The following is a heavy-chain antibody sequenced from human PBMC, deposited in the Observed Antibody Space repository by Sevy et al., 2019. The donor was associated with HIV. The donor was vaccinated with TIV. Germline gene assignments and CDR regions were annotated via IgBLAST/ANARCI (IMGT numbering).Heavy chain of an antibody. J-gene: IGHJ4*02. CDR2: IIPIFGTA. CDR1: GGTFSSYA. CDR3: ARDRSYSGRGTLVAAHSDY. V-gene: IGHV1-69*13. Sequence: ASVKVSCKASGGTFSSYAISWVRQAPGQGLEWMGGIIPIFGTANYAQKFQGRVTITADESTSTAYMELSSLRCEDTAVYYCARDRSYSGRGTLVAAHSDYWGQGTLVTVSS. D-gene: IGHD2-15*01.